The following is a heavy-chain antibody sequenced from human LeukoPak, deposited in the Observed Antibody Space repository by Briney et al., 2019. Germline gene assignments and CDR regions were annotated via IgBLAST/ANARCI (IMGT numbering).Heavy chain of an antibody. Sequence: GGSLRLSCSASGFTLSSYAMHWVRQAPGKGLEYVSAISSNGGSTYYADSVKGRFTISRDNSKNTLYLQMSSLRAEDTAVYYCVRKVLRFLEWDPTPYDYWGQGTLVTVSS. V-gene: IGHV3-64D*06. J-gene: IGHJ4*02. CDR2: ISSNGGST. CDR1: GFTLSSYA. D-gene: IGHD3-3*01. CDR3: VRKVLRFLEWDPTPYDY.